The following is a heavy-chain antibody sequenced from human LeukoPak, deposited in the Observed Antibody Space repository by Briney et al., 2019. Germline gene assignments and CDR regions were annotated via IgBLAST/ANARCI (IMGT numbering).Heavy chain of an antibody. V-gene: IGHV1-69*05. Sequence: SVKVSCKASGGTFSSYAISWVRQAPGQGLEWMGRIIPIFGTANYAQKFQGRVTITTDESTSTAYMELSSLRSEDTAVYYCARDLRGYSGYAYWGQGTLVTVSS. CDR3: ARDLRGYSGYAY. CDR2: IIPIFGTA. CDR1: GGTFSSYA. J-gene: IGHJ4*02. D-gene: IGHD5-12*01.